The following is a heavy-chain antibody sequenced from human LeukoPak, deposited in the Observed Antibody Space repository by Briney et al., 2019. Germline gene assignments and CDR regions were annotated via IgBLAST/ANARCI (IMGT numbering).Heavy chain of an antibody. D-gene: IGHD2-2*01. V-gene: IGHV3-30*03. CDR2: ISYDGSNK. Sequence: QSGGSLRLSCAASGFTFSKYGMHWVCQAPGKGLEWVAIISYDGSNKYYTDSVKGRFTISRDNSKNTLYLQMNSLRAEDTAVYYCARARTPFVVPAALDYWGQGTLVTVSS. CDR1: GFTFSKYG. CDR3: ARARTPFVVPAALDY. J-gene: IGHJ4*02.